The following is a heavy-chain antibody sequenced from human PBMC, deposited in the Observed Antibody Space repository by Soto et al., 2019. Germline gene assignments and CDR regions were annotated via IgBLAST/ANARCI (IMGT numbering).Heavy chain of an antibody. J-gene: IGHJ4*02. Sequence: ASVKVSCKVSGYTLTELSMHWVRQAPGKGLEWMGGFDPEDGETIYAQKFQGRVTMTEDTSTDTAYMELSNLRYENTAVYYCATINDFWSGYRYWGQGTLVTVSS. CDR2: FDPEDGET. V-gene: IGHV1-24*01. CDR3: ATINDFWSGYRY. CDR1: GYTLTELS. D-gene: IGHD3-3*01.